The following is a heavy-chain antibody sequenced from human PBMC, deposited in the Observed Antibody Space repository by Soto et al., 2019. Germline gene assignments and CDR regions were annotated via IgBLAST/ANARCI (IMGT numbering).Heavy chain of an antibody. CDR2: IYYIGST. CDR1: GGSVSSGSYD. Sequence: QVQLQELGPGLVKPSETLSLTCTVSGGSVSSGSYDWSWIRQPPGKGLEWIGYIYYIGSTNYNPSLKSRVTISVDTSKNQCSLKLSSVTAADTAVYYCARVEGYAIGRFDPWGQGTLVTVSS. J-gene: IGHJ5*02. D-gene: IGHD5-18*01. V-gene: IGHV4-61*01. CDR3: ARVEGYAIGRFDP.